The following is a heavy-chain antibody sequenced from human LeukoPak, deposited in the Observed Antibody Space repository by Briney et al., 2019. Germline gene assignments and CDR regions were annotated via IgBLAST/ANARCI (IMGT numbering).Heavy chain of an antibody. CDR3: AIYVDTAMVFDY. CDR1: GGSISSSSYY. CDR2: IYYSGST. J-gene: IGHJ4*02. V-gene: IGHV4-39*01. Sequence: PSETLSLTCTVSGGSISSSSYYWGWIRQPPGKGLEWIGSIYYSGSTYYNTSLKSPVTISVDSSKNQFSLKLSSVTAADTAVYYCAIYVDTAMVFDYWGQGTLVTVSS. D-gene: IGHD5-18*01.